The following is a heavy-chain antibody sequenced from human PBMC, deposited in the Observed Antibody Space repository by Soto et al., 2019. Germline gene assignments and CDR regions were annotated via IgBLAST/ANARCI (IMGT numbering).Heavy chain of an antibody. J-gene: IGHJ5*02. D-gene: IGHD6-13*01. Sequence: VASVKVSCKASGGTFSSYAISWVRQAPGQGLEWMGGIIPIFGTANYAQKFQGRVTITADESTSTAYMELSSLRSEDTAVYYCARTPTYSSSWYNWFDTWGQGTLVTVSS. CDR3: ARTPTYSSSWYNWFDT. CDR1: GGTFSSYA. V-gene: IGHV1-69*13. CDR2: IIPIFGTA.